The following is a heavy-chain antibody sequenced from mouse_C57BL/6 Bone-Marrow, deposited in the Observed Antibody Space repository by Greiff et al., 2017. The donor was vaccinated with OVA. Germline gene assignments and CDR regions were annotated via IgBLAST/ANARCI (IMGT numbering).Heavy chain of an antibody. CDR1: GYSIPSGYY. Sequence: ESGPGLVKPSQPLSLTCSVTGYSIPSGYYWNWIRQFPGNKLEWMGYISYDGSNNYNPSLKNRISITRDTSKNQFFLKLNSVTTEDTATYYCAGGAMDYWGQGTSVTVSS. CDR3: AGGAMDY. V-gene: IGHV3-6*01. CDR2: ISYDGSN. J-gene: IGHJ4*01.